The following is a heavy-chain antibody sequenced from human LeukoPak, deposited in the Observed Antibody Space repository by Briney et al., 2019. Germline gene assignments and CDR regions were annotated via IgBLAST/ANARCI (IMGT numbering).Heavy chain of an antibody. D-gene: IGHD2/OR15-2a*01. CDR2: FSGSGGST. V-gene: IGHV3-23*01. J-gene: IGHJ6*03. CDR3: AKGSKTVLFTRDHYMDV. CDR1: GFTFSSYA. Sequence: GGSLRLSCAASGFTFSSYAMSWVRQAPGKGLEWVSTFSGSGGSTHYADSVKGRFTISRDNSKNTLYLQMNSLRVEDTAVYYCAKGSKTVLFTRDHYMDVWGKGTTVTISS.